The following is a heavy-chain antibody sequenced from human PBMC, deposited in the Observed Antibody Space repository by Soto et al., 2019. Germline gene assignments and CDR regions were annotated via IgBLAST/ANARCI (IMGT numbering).Heavy chain of an antibody. J-gene: IGHJ4*02. V-gene: IGHV4-39*01. Sequence: LKTPSLTCTVPGDSVSSSSHFCDWIRKPPGKGLEWIGSIHYSGSTYYNPSLKSRVTMSVDMSKNQFSLKLSSVTAADTAVYYCASSSDWHVIDYWGQGTLVTVS. CDR2: IHYSGST. CDR3: ASSSDWHVIDY. CDR1: GDSVSSSSHF. D-gene: IGHD6-25*01.